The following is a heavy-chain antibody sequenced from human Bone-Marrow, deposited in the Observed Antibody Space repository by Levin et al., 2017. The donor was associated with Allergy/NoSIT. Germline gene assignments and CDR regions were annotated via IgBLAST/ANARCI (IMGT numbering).Heavy chain of an antibody. D-gene: IGHD6-13*01. J-gene: IGHJ5*02. CDR1: GGSFNDLYF. V-gene: IGHV4-34*01. CDR3: ARGRKDSSSLFISNNWFDP. CDR2: INRFEST. Sequence: SETLSLTCAVYGGSFNDLYFWGWIRQPPGKGLEWIGEINRFESTNYNPSLKSRVTISLDMSKNQFSLTLSSMTAADTAIYYCARGRKDSSSLFISNNWFDPWGQGTRVTVSS.